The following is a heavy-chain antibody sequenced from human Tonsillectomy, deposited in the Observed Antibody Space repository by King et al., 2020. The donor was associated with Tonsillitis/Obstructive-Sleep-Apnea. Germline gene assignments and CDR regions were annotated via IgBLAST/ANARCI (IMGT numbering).Heavy chain of an antibody. Sequence: VQLQESGPGLVKPSETLSLTCIVSGGSINNYYWNWIRQPPGRGLEWIGYIYHSGITYNNPSLKSRVTISVDTSKNQFSLKLNSLTAADTAVYYCARGSSGYYRDYHFYMDVWGKGTTVTVSS. D-gene: IGHD6-19*01. CDR1: GGSINNYY. J-gene: IGHJ6*03. CDR2: IYHSGIT. CDR3: ARGSSGYYRDYHFYMDV. V-gene: IGHV4-59*01.